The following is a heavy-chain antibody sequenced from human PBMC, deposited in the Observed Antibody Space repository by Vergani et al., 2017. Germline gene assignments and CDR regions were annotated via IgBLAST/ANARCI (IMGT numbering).Heavy chain of an antibody. D-gene: IGHD6-13*01. CDR1: GFTFSSYA. V-gene: IGHV3-30-3*01. CDR3: ARDNWSAGTFDY. CDR2: ISYDGSNK. Sequence: VQLVESGGGVVQPGRSLRLSCAASGFTFSSYAMHWVRQAPGKGLEWVAVISYDGSNKYYADSVKGRFTISRDNSKNTLYLQMNSLRAEDTAVYYCARDNWSAGTFDYWGQGTLVTVSS. J-gene: IGHJ4*02.